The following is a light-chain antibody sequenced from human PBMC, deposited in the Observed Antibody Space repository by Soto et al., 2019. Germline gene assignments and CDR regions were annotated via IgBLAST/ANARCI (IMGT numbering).Light chain of an antibody. Sequence: QSALTQPRSVSGSPGQSVTISCTGTSSDVGGYNYVSWYQRHPGKAPKLIIYNVNKRPSGVPDRFSGSKSGNTASLTISGLQADDEADYYCSSFAGSYTYVFGSGTKVTVL. CDR1: SSDVGGYNY. CDR3: SSFAGSYTYV. V-gene: IGLV2-11*01. J-gene: IGLJ1*01. CDR2: NVN.